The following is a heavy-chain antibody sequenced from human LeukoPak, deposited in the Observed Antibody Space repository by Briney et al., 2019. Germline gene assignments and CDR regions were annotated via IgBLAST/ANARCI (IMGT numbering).Heavy chain of an antibody. CDR3: ARDQGARMIVVVDDAFDI. J-gene: IGHJ3*02. D-gene: IGHD3-22*01. CDR2: IIPILGIA. V-gene: IGHV1-69*04. Sequence: ASVKVSCKASGGTFSSYAISWVRQAPGQGLEWMGRIIPILGIANYAQKFQGRVTITADKSTSTAYMELSSLRSEDTAVYYCARDQGARMIVVVDDAFDIWGQGTTVTVSS. CDR1: GGTFSSYA.